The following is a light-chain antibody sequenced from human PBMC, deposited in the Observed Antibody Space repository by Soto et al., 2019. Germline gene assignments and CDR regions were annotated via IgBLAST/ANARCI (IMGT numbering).Light chain of an antibody. CDR3: SSYTSIATAV. J-gene: IGLJ1*01. Sequence: QSALTQPASVSGSPGQSITISCTGTSGDIGAYNYVSWYQQHPGKAPKLMIYDVSNRPSGVSNRFSGSKSGNTASLTISGLQAEDEGDYYCSSYTSIATAVFGTGTKVTVL. CDR2: DVS. V-gene: IGLV2-14*01. CDR1: SGDIGAYNY.